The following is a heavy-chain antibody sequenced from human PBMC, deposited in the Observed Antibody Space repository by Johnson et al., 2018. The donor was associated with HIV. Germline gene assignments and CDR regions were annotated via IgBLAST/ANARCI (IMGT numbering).Heavy chain of an antibody. D-gene: IGHD2-8*02. J-gene: IGHJ3*02. CDR1: GFTFSSYA. CDR3: ARDSGLYGFDI. Sequence: QVQLVESGGGLVQPGGSLRLSCAASGFTFSSYAMSWVRQAPGKGLEWVAVISYDGSNKYYADSVKGRFTISRDNSKNTLYLQINSLKTEDTAVYFCARDSGLYGFDIWGQGTMLTVSS. V-gene: IGHV3-30*03. CDR2: ISYDGSNK.